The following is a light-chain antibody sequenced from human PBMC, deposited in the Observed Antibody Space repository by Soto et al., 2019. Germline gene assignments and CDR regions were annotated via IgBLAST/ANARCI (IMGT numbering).Light chain of an antibody. CDR2: GGS. Sequence: QSALTQPASVSGSPGQSITISCTGTSSDVGNYDLVSWYQQLPGKAPKFILYGGSKRPSGVSNRFSGSKSGNTASLTISGLQAEDEADYYCCSYAGSSTYVFGTGTKVTVL. J-gene: IGLJ1*01. CDR3: CSYAGSSTYV. CDR1: SSDVGNYDL. V-gene: IGLV2-23*01.